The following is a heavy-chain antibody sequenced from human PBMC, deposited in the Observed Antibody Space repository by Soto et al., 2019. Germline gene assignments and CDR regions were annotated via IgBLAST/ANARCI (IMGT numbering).Heavy chain of an antibody. Sequence: QLQLLESGPGLVKASETLSLTCNVSGGSISTSRSYWAWIRQPPGKGLEWLANIFYSGSTYYNPPLASRVTVSVDTSKNEFSLKLRSVTAADTAVYYCARQPTTGDTDLWFDPWGQGTLVTVSS. V-gene: IGHV4-39*01. CDR1: GGSISTSRSY. J-gene: IGHJ5*02. CDR2: IFYSGST. CDR3: ARQPTTGDTDLWFDP. D-gene: IGHD2-21*01.